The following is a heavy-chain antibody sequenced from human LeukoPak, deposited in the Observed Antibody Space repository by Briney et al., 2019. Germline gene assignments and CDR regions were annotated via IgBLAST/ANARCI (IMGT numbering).Heavy chain of an antibody. CDR3: ARGRLQLVLEYDYYMDV. CDR1: GGSISNYY. CDR2: IHYSGRT. D-gene: IGHD6-6*01. J-gene: IGHJ6*03. V-gene: IGHV4-59*01. Sequence: SETLSLTCTVSGGSISNYYWSWIRQPPGKGLEWIVYIHYSGRTNYNPSLKSRVTISDDTSKNQVSLKVNSVTAADTAVYYCARGRLQLVLEYDYYMDVWGKGTTVIVSS.